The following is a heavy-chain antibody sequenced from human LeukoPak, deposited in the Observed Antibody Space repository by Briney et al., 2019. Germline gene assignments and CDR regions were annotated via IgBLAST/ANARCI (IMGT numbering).Heavy chain of an antibody. J-gene: IGHJ6*02. CDR1: GDSVSSNSAA. Sequence: SQTLSLTCAISGDSVSSNSAAWNWIRQSPSRGLEWLGRTYYRSKWYNDYAVSVKSRITINPDTSKNQFSLQLNSVTPEDTAVYYCARSVGTVVAPAAMTYGMDVWGQGTTVTVSS. V-gene: IGHV6-1*01. CDR3: ARSVGTVVAPAAMTYGMDV. D-gene: IGHD2-2*01. CDR2: TYYRSKWYN.